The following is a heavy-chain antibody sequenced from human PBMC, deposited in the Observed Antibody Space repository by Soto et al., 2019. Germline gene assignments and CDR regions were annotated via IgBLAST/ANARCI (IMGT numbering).Heavy chain of an antibody. D-gene: IGHD3-3*01. V-gene: IGHV3-21*01. Sequence: GGSLRLSCAASGFTFSNYKMNWVRQAPGKGLECVSSITSTSAYIYYADSVKGRFTISRDNADNSVYLQMNSLRAEDTAVYYWGRDFGYDLWGGLLRENWGQGALVPRSP. CDR2: ITSTSAYI. CDR1: GFTFSNYK. J-gene: IGHJ1*01. CDR3: GRDFGYDLWGGLLREN.